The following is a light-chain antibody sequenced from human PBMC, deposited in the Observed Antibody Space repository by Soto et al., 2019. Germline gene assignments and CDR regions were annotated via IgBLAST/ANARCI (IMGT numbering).Light chain of an antibody. CDR1: QSVKNSY. CDR3: QQYGVSSWT. J-gene: IGKJ1*01. V-gene: IGKV3-20*01. Sequence: EIVLTQSPDTLSLSPGERATLSCRASQSVKNSYLAWYQQKPGQAPRLLISGTSNRATGIPDRFSGSGSGTDFTLTVSRLEPEDFAVYYCQQYGVSSWTFGQGTKVDI. CDR2: GTS.